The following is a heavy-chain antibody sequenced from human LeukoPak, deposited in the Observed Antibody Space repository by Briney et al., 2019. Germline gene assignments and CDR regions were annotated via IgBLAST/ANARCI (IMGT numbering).Heavy chain of an antibody. D-gene: IGHD3-3*01. Sequence: SVKVSCKASGGTFSSYAISWVRQAPGQGLEWMGRIILILGIANYAQKFQGRVTITADKSTSTAYMELSSLRSEDTAVYYCARYYDFWSGYPPEYYYYMDVWGKGTTVTVSS. J-gene: IGHJ6*03. CDR1: GGTFSSYA. CDR2: IILILGIA. CDR3: ARYYDFWSGYPPEYYYYMDV. V-gene: IGHV1-69*04.